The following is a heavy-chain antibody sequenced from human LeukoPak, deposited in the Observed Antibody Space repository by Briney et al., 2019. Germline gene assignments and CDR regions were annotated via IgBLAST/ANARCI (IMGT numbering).Heavy chain of an antibody. CDR2: IYYTGTT. CDR1: GGSINGFY. Sequence: PSETLSLTCTVSGGSINGFYRSWIRQPPGKGLEWIGYIYYTGTTDYNPSLKSRVTISVDTSNNLFPLKMRSVTAADTAVYYCARDGAGSNWQYFDSWGQGTLVTVSS. D-gene: IGHD6-13*01. V-gene: IGHV4-59*01. CDR3: ARDGAGSNWQYFDS. J-gene: IGHJ4*02.